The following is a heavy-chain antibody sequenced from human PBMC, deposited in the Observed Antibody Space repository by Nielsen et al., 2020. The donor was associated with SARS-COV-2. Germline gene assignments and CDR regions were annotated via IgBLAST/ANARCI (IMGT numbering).Heavy chain of an antibody. D-gene: IGHD2-2*01. CDR2: IYYSGST. V-gene: IGHV4-39*01. CDR1: GGSISSSSYY. CDR3: ARQTLRRDIVVVPSSFDP. J-gene: IGHJ5*02. Sequence: SETLSLTCTVSGGSISSSSYYWCWIRQPPGKGLEWIGSIYYSGSTYYNPSLKSRVTISVDTSKNQFSLKLSSVTAADTAVYYCARQTLRRDIVVVPSSFDPWGQGTLVTVSS.